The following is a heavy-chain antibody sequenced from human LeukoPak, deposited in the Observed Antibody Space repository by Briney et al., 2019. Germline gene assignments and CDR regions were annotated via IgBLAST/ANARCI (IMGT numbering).Heavy chain of an antibody. CDR3: ARRLRRNYFDY. J-gene: IGHJ4*02. CDR1: GFTFSTYW. V-gene: IGHV3-7*01. CDR2: IKQDGAQK. D-gene: IGHD4-17*01. Sequence: GGSLRLSCAASGFTFSTYWMSWVRQAPGKGLEWVATIKQDGAQKYYVDSVKGRFTISRDNAKNSLYLQMNSLRAEDTAVYYCARRLRRNYFDYWGQGTLVTVSS.